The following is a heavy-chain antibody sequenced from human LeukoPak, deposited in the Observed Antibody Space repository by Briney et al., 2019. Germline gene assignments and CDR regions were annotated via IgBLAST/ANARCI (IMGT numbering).Heavy chain of an antibody. CDR3: ARHGHHGDHDY. V-gene: IGHV4-34*01. CDR1: GGSFSGYY. CDR2: INHSGST. D-gene: IGHD2-21*02. J-gene: IGHJ4*02. Sequence: SETLSLTCAVYGGSFSGYYWTWIRQPPGKGLEWIGEINHSGSTNYNPSLKSRVTISVDTSKNQFSLKLSSVTAADTAVYYCARHGHHGDHDYWGQGTLVTVSS.